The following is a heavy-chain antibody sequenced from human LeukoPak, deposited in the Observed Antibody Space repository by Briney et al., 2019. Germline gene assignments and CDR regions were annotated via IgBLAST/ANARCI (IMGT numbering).Heavy chain of an antibody. V-gene: IGHV4-34*01. CDR3: ARIVGATPTAYYYGMDV. Sequence: SETLSLTCTVSGGSMSPYHWGWIRQPPGKGLEWIGEINHSGSTNYNPSLKSRVTISVDTSKNQFSLKLSSVTAADTAVYYCARIVGATPTAYYYGMDVWGQGTTVTVSS. D-gene: IGHD1-26*01. CDR2: INHSGST. J-gene: IGHJ6*02. CDR1: GGSMSPYH.